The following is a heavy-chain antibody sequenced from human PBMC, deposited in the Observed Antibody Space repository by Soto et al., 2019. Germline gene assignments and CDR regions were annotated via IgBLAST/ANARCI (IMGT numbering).Heavy chain of an antibody. CDR1: GFTFSSYA. CDR3: VKADPRGYFYYYYGMDV. J-gene: IGHJ6*02. D-gene: IGHD1-26*01. CDR2: VSRNGGNT. Sequence: GGSLRLSCSTSGFTFSSYAMHWVRQAPGKGLEYVSAVSRNGGNTYYADSVKGRFTISRDNSKNTLYLQMTSLRVEDTAVYYCVKADPRGYFYYYYGMDVWGQGTTVTVSS. V-gene: IGHV3-64D*06.